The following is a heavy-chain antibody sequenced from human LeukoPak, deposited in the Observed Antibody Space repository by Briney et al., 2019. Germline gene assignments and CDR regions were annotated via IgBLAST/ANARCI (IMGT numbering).Heavy chain of an antibody. Sequence: PGESLKISCAASGFTFSSCGMHWVRQAPGKGLEWVAVIWYDGSNKYYSDSVKGRFTISRDNSKNTLYLQMNSLRAEDTAVYYCARVLVSAATSRYYYYGMDVWGQGTTVTVSS. CDR2: IWYDGSNK. CDR3: ARVLVSAATSRYYYYGMDV. CDR1: GFTFSSCG. D-gene: IGHD2-2*01. V-gene: IGHV3-33*01. J-gene: IGHJ6*02.